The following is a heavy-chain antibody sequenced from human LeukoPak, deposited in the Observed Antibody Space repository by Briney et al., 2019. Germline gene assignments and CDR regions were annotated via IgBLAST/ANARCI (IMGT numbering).Heavy chain of an antibody. CDR1: GFTFSSYG. CDR2: IWYDGSNK. Sequence: GRSLRLSCAASGFTFSSYGMHWVRQAPGKGLEWVAVIWYDGSNKYYADSVKGRFTISRDNSKNTLYLQMNSLRAEDTAVYYCAKDAYYYDSSGYYDGGSFDYWGQGTLVIVSS. D-gene: IGHD3-22*01. V-gene: IGHV3-33*03. J-gene: IGHJ4*02. CDR3: AKDAYYYDSSGYYDGGSFDY.